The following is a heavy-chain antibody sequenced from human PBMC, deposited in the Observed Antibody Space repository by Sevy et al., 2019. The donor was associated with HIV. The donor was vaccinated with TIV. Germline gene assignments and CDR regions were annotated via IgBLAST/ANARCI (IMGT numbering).Heavy chain of an antibody. D-gene: IGHD1-1*01. CDR1: GYTFTGYY. CDR2: INPKSGGT. Sequence: ASVKVSCKASGYTFTGYYMHWVRPAPGQGLEWMGWINPKSGGTNYAQKFQGRVTMTRDTSISTAYMELSRLRSDDTSVYYCARDHQGNLNFPYWGQGTLVTVSS. V-gene: IGHV1-2*02. J-gene: IGHJ4*02. CDR3: ARDHQGNLNFPY.